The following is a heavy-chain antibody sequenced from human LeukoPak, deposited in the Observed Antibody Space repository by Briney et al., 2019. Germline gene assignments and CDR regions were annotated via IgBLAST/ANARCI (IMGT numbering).Heavy chain of an antibody. CDR3: AKDLSGSDLPEYFQH. CDR2: ISGSGGST. D-gene: IGHD1-26*01. CDR1: GFTFSSYA. J-gene: IGHJ1*01. V-gene: IGHV3-23*01. Sequence: GGSLRLSYAAPGFTFSSYAMSWVRQARGKGLEWVSAISGSGGSTYYADSVKGRFTISRDNSKNTLYLQMNSLRAEDTAVYYCAKDLSGSDLPEYFQHWGQGTLVTVSS.